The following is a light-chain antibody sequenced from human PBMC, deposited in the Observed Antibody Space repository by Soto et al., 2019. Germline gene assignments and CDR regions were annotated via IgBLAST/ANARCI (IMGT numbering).Light chain of an antibody. J-gene: IGKJ1*01. Sequence: EIVMTQSPATLSVSPGERATLSCRASQSVSSNLAWYQQKPGQAPRLLIYGASTRATGFSVRFSGSGSGTEFTLTINGLQSEDVAVYFCQQYKNWPLTFGQGTKVEIK. CDR1: QSVSSN. V-gene: IGKV3-15*01. CDR2: GAS. CDR3: QQYKNWPLT.